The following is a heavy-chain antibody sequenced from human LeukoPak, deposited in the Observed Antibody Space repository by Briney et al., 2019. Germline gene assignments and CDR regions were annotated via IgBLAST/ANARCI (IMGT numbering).Heavy chain of an antibody. D-gene: IGHD2-8*02. Sequence: PGGSLRLSCAASGFTVSDNYMSWVRQAPGKGLEWVSVVYSGDNTYYADSVKGRFTISRDNSKNTLYLQMNSLRAEDTAVYYCARDREPGTSASRFDYWGQGTLVTLSS. CDR3: ARDREPGTSASRFDY. CDR1: GFTVSDNY. V-gene: IGHV3-53*01. J-gene: IGHJ4*02. CDR2: VYSGDNT.